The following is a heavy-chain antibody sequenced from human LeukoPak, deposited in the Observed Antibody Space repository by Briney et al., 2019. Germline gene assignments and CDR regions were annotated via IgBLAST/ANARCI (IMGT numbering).Heavy chain of an antibody. CDR2: IKQDGSEK. D-gene: IGHD6-13*01. J-gene: IGHJ4*02. CDR3: ARKYSSSWYIHY. V-gene: IGHV3-7*01. CDR1: GFTFSSCW. Sequence: GGSLRLSCAASGFTFSSCWMSWVRQAPGKGLEWVANIKQDGSEKYYVDSVKGRFTISRDNAKNSLYLQMNSLRAEDTAVYYCARKYSSSWYIHYWGQGTLVTVSS.